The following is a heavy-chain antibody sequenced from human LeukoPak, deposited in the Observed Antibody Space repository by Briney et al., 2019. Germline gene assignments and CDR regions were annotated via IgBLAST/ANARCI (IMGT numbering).Heavy chain of an antibody. CDR2: INHSGST. CDR3: ARGWDYGDYEYDY. J-gene: IGHJ4*02. V-gene: IGHV4-34*01. CDR1: GGSFSGYY. D-gene: IGHD4-17*01. Sequence: PSETLSLTCAVYGGSFSGYYWSWIRQPPGKGLEWIGEINHSGSTNYNPSLKSRVTISVDTSKNQFSLKLSSVTAADTAVYYCARGWDYGDYEYDYWGQGTLVTVSS.